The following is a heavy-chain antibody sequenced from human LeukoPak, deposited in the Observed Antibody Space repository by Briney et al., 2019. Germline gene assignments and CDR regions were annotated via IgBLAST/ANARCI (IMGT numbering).Heavy chain of an antibody. Sequence: ASVKVSCKASGYTFTSYGITWVRQAPGQGLEWMGWISAYNDNTNYAQKFQGRVTMTTDTSTSTAHMELRSLRSDDTAVYYCARDRGYSYGYFGDYWGQGTLVAVSS. CDR2: ISAYNDNT. CDR1: GYTFTSYG. J-gene: IGHJ4*02. D-gene: IGHD5-18*01. V-gene: IGHV1-18*01. CDR3: ARDRGYSYGYFGDY.